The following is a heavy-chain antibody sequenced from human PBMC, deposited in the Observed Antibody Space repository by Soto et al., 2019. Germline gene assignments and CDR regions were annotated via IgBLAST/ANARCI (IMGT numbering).Heavy chain of an antibody. V-gene: IGHV4-59*01. CDR3: GRTWSGYVMVDY. J-gene: IGHJ4*02. CDR2: IYYSGST. CDR1: GGSISSYY. D-gene: IGHD3-3*01. Sequence: SETLSLTCTVSGGSISSYYWSWIRQPPGKGLEWIGYIYYSGSTNYNPSLKSRVTISVDTSKNQFSLKLSSVTAADTAVYYCGRTWSGYVMVDYWGQGTLVTVSS.